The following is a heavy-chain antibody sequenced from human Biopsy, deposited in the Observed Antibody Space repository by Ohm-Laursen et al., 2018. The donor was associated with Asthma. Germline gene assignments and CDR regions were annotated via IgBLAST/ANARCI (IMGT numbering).Heavy chain of an antibody. V-gene: IGHV3-53*01. D-gene: IGHD6-13*01. CDR1: GFAVSRDH. CDR2: IYSGGTS. Sequence: SLRLSCAASGFAVSRDHMFWVRQAPGKGLEWVSVIYSGGTSHTADSVRGRFTISRDYSKNTLYLQKHSLRAEDTAVYYCARGDSSSWSHFYFDYWGQGTLVTVSS. CDR3: ARGDSSSWSHFYFDY. J-gene: IGHJ4*02.